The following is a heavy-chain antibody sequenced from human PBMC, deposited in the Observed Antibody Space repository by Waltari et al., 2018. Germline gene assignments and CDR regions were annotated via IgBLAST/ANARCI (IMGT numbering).Heavy chain of an antibody. CDR1: GYTFTSYA. CDR3: ASLYSSSPAGWFDP. Sequence: QVQLVQSGSELKKPGASVKVSCKASGYTFTSYAMNWVRQAPGQGLEWMGWIHTNTGNPTDAQGFTGRFVVSWDTSVSTAYLQISSLKAEDTAVYDCASLYSSSPAGWFDPWGQGTLVTVSS. CDR2: IHTNTGNP. J-gene: IGHJ5*02. V-gene: IGHV7-4-1*02. D-gene: IGHD6-13*01.